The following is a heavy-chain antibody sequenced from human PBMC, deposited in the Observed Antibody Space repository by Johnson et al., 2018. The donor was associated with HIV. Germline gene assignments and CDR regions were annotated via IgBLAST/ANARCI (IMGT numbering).Heavy chain of an antibody. V-gene: IGHV3-7*03. CDR2: IKQDGSEK. Sequence: VQLVESGGGLVQPGGSLRLSCAASGFTFSSYAMSWVRQAPGKGLEWVANIKQDGSEKYYVDSVKGRFTISRDNAKNSLYLQMNSLRVEDTALYYCARDREYGLAWGWALDIWGQGTMVTVSS. J-gene: IGHJ3*02. CDR1: GFTFSSYA. D-gene: IGHD6-19*01. CDR3: ARDREYGLAWGWALDI.